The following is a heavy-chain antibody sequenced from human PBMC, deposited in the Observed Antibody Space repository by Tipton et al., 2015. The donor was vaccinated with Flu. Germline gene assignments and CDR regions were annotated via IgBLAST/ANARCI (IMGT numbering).Heavy chain of an antibody. Sequence: LSLTCAASGFAFRTYWMSWVRQAPGKGLEWVAYIKHDGSEKYYVDSVKGRFTISRDNAKNSLYLQMNSLRAEDTAVYYCARSRWYSGGSSALDIWGQGTMVTFSS. CDR3: ARSRWYSGGSSALDI. CDR1: GFAFRTYW. V-gene: IGHV3-7*01. D-gene: IGHD1-26*01. J-gene: IGHJ3*02. CDR2: IKHDGSEK.